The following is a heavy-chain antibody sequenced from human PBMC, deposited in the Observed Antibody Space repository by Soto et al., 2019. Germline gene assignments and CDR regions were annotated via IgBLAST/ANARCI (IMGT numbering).Heavy chain of an antibody. V-gene: IGHV4-4*07. CDR1: GGSISSYH. CDR2: LNNYGNT. J-gene: IGHJ5*02. D-gene: IGHD3-9*01. CDR3: GRESVEDWEYEAS. Sequence: KASETLTLTCTVSGGSISSYHWSWIRQPAGKGLEWICRLNNYGNTHCNPSLKSRVTVSVDTSRNKFFLTLRTVTAADSAVYHCGRESVEDWEYEASWGQGTPATVSS.